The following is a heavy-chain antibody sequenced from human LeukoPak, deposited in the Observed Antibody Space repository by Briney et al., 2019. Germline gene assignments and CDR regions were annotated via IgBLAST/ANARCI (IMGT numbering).Heavy chain of an antibody. CDR3: AREGGGITGTTRTFDY. J-gene: IGHJ4*02. CDR2: IIPIFGTA. Sequence: SVKVSCKASGGTFSSYAISWVRQAPGQGLEWMGGIIPIFGTANYAQKFQGRVTITADESTSTAYMELSSLRSEDTAVYYCAREGGGITGTTRTFDYWGQGTLVTVSS. V-gene: IGHV1-69*13. D-gene: IGHD1-7*01. CDR1: GGTFSSYA.